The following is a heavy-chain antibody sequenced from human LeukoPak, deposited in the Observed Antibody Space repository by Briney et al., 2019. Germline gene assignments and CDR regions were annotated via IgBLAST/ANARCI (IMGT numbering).Heavy chain of an antibody. CDR1: GGSISSYY. Sequence: PSETLSLTCTVSGGSISSYYWSWIRQPPGKGLEWIGYIYYSGSTNYNPSLKSRVTISVETSKNQFSLKLSSVTAADTAVYYCASLCGGDCYRAQDAFDIWGQGTMVTVSS. J-gene: IGHJ3*02. CDR3: ASLCGGDCYRAQDAFDI. D-gene: IGHD2-21*01. CDR2: IYYSGST. V-gene: IGHV4-59*01.